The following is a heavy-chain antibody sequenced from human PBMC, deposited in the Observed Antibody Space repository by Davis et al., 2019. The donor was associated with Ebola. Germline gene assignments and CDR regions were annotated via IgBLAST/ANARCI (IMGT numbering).Heavy chain of an antibody. CDR3: VRSGGGPRRTIHYNGMDV. CDR2: IYSGGTTKYA. D-gene: IGHD2-15*01. CDR1: GFTVSSTY. Sequence: GESLKISCAVSGFTVSSTYMSWVRQAPGKGLEWVSVIYSGGTTKYADYADSVKGRFTISRDTSKNTLYIQMNNLRVEDTAVYYCVRSGGGPRRTIHYNGMDVWGQGTTVTVS. J-gene: IGHJ6*02. V-gene: IGHV3-66*01.